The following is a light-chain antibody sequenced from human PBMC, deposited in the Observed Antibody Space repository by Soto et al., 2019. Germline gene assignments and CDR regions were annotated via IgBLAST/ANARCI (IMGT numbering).Light chain of an antibody. CDR3: SSYTTSNTRQIV. Sequence: QSVLTQPASVSGSPGQSITISRTGPSSDVGGYNYVSWYQHHPGKAPKLMIYDVSNRPSGVSNRFSGSKSGNTASLTISGLQPEDEADYYCSSYTTSNTRQIVFGTGTKVTVL. CDR1: SSDVGGYNY. V-gene: IGLV2-14*03. J-gene: IGLJ1*01. CDR2: DVS.